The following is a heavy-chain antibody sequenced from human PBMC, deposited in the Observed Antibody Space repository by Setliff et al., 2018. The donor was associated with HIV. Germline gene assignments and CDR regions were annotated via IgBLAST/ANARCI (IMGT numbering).Heavy chain of an antibody. CDR1: GFSLNTVGMC. CDR3: ARTRPPSGLASAYFFDS. J-gene: IGHJ4*02. Sequence: SGPTLVNPTQTLTLTCTFSGFSLNTVGMCVSWIRQPPGKALEWLARIDWDDDKYYITSLKTRLTISKDTSKNQVVLTMTNMDPVDSGTYFCARTRPPSGLASAYFFDSWGQGTLVTV. CDR2: IDWDDDK. D-gene: IGHD6-25*01. V-gene: IGHV2-70*11.